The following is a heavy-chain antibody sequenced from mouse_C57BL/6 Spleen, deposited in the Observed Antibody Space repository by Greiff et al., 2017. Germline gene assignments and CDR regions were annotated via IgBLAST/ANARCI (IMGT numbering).Heavy chain of an antibody. CDR3: ARSGGHAMDY. CDR2: INPYNGDT. Sequence: EVQLKESGPELVKPGDSVKISCKASGYSFTGYFMNWVMQSHGKSLEWIGRINPYNGDTFYNQKFKGKATLTVDKSSSTAHMELRSLTSEDSAVYYCARSGGHAMDYWGQGTSVTVSS. CDR1: GYSFTGYF. J-gene: IGHJ4*01. V-gene: IGHV1-20*01. D-gene: IGHD3-1*01.